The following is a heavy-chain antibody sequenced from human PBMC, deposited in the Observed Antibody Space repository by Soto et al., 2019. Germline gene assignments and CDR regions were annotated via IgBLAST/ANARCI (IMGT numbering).Heavy chain of an antibody. CDR1: GGTFSSYA. V-gene: IGHV1-69*13. Sequence: SVKVSCKASGGTFSSYAISWVRQAPGQGLEWMGGIIPIFGTANYAQKFQGRVTITADESTSTAYMELSSLRSEDTAVYYCAREDPRGYDFWSGYYIFDYWGQGTLVTVSS. CDR3: AREDPRGYDFWSGYYIFDY. CDR2: IIPIFGTA. D-gene: IGHD3-3*01. J-gene: IGHJ4*02.